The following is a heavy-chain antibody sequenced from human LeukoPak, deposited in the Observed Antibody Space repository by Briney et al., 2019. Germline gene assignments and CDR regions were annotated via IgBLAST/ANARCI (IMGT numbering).Heavy chain of an antibody. CDR2: ISYSGSI. Sequence: SETLSLTCTVSGDSFSSYLWSWVRQPPGKGLEWLGYISYSGSINYNPSLKSRVTISVDTSKNQFSLKLGSVTAADTAIYYRARVMGIDGRYPDYWGQGTLVTVSS. V-gene: IGHV4-59*01. CDR3: ARVMGIDGRYPDY. D-gene: IGHD1-26*01. J-gene: IGHJ4*02. CDR1: GDSFSSYL.